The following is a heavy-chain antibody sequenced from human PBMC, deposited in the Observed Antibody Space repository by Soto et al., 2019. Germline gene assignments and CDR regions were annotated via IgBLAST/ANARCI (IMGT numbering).Heavy chain of an antibody. CDR1: GVTFTNYA. V-gene: IGHV3-30*18. CDR2: ISYHGTEK. Sequence: QVQLVESGGGVVQPGMSLRLSCAASGVTFTNYAMHWVRQAPGKGLEWVADISYHGTEKGYADYVKGRFTISRDNSKNTVYVEMSRLRPEDTAVYYCAKASGRVDTGNYGMDVWGQGPTVIVSS. D-gene: IGHD5-18*01. CDR3: AKASGRVDTGNYGMDV. J-gene: IGHJ6*02.